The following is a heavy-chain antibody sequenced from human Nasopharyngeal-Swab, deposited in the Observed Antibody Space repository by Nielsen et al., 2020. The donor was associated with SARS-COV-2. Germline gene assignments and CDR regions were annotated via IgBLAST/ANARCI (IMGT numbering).Heavy chain of an antibody. CDR2: IYTSGST. Sequence: SETLSLTCTVSGGSISSGSYYWSWIRQPAGKGLEWIGRIYTSGSTNYNPSLKSRVTISVDTSENQFSLKLSSVTAADTAVYYCARGLRGVTTYYYYYYMDVWGKGTTVTVSS. V-gene: IGHV4-61*02. CDR3: ARGLRGVTTYYYYYYMDV. J-gene: IGHJ6*03. D-gene: IGHD4-17*01. CDR1: GGSISSGSYY.